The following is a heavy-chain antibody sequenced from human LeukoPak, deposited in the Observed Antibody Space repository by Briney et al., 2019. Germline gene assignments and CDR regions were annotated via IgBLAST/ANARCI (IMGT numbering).Heavy chain of an antibody. V-gene: IGHV3-64D*06. CDR3: VKDLYKGDSASWYFFHY. Sequence: GGSLRLSCSASGFIISDYAMHWVRQAPGNGLEYVSAISANGGRTYYADSVKGRFTISRDTSKNTLYLQMSSLRAEDTAMYHCVKDLYKGDSASWYFFHYWGQGTLVTVSS. J-gene: IGHJ4*02. D-gene: IGHD6-13*01. CDR2: ISANGGRT. CDR1: GFIISDYA.